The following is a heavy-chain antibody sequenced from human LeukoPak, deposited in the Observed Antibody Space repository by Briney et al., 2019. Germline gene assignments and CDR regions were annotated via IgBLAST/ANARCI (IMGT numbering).Heavy chain of an antibody. D-gene: IGHD6-13*01. CDR3: ARASIAAAGTPEWFDP. CDR1: GGSFSGYY. Sequence: SETLSLTCAVYGGSFSGYYWSWIRQPPGKGLEWIGEINHSGSTKYNPSLKSRVTISVDTSKNQFSQKLSSVTAADTAVYYCARASIAAAGTPEWFDPWGQGTLVTASA. CDR2: INHSGST. V-gene: IGHV4-34*01. J-gene: IGHJ5*02.